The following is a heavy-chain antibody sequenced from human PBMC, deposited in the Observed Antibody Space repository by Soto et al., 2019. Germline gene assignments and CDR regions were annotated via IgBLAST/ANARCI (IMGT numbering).Heavy chain of an antibody. D-gene: IGHD6-13*01. CDR2: INWNSGSI. CDR3: VKDESINWYSGHFRH. V-gene: IGHV3-9*01. CDR1: GFSFRNYA. Sequence: EVHLLESGGGLVQPGGSLRLSCAASGFSFRNYAMSWVRQAPGKGLEWVSGINWNSGSIGYADSVKGRFAISRDNAKNSLHLQMNSLRAEDTAFYYCVKDESINWYSGHFRHWGQGTLVTVSS. J-gene: IGHJ1*01.